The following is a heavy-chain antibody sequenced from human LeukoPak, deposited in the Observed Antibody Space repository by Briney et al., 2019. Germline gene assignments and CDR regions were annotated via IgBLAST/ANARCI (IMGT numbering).Heavy chain of an antibody. CDR3: AKGFVDTAMVLFDAFDI. CDR2: VSGSCGST. V-gene: IGHV3-23*01. D-gene: IGHD5-18*01. Sequence: GGSLTLSCPASGFSFSCYALPWISQAPGKGLVWLSAVSGSCGSTHYAGSVKGRFTIYRDNAKNTLYMQMISPRAEDTVVCHCAKGFVDTAMVLFDAFDIWGQGTMVTVSS. CDR1: GFSFSCYA. J-gene: IGHJ3*02.